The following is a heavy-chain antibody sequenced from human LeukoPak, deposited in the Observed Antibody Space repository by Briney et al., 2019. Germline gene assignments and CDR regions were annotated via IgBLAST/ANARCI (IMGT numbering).Heavy chain of an antibody. CDR3: ARVDGYDSSGYLDY. Sequence: PGGGLRLSCVAPGGTFSSYIMNWVRQAPGKGLEWVSYISSSSTIYYADSVKGRFTISRDNAKNSLYLQMNSLRAEDTAVYYCARVDGYDSSGYLDYWGQGTLVTVSS. D-gene: IGHD3-22*01. CDR2: ISSSSTI. CDR1: GGTFSSYI. V-gene: IGHV3-48*01. J-gene: IGHJ4*02.